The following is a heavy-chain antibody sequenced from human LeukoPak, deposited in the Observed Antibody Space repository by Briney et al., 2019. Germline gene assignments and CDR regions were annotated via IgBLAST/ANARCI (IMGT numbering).Heavy chain of an antibody. CDR3: ARGRIEDYVGFDP. CDR1: GGTFSSYA. V-gene: IGHV1-69*05. Sequence: SVKVSCKASGGTFSSYAISWVRQAPGQWLEWMGGIIPIFGTANYAQKFQGRVTITTDESTSTAYMELSSLRSEDTAVYYCARGRIEDYVGFDPWGQGTLVTVSS. D-gene: IGHD3-10*02. J-gene: IGHJ5*02. CDR2: IIPIFGTA.